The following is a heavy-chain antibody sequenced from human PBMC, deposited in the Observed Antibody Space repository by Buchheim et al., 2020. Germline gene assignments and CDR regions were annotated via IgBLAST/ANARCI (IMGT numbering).Heavy chain of an antibody. CDR1: GFTFSDYY. J-gene: IGHJ4*02. CDR2: ISSSGSII. D-gene: IGHD6-19*01. V-gene: IGHV3-11*01. Sequence: QVQLVESGGDLVKPGGSLRLSCAASGFTFSDYYMSWIRQAPGKGLEWVSYISSSGSIIYYADSVKGRFTISRDNATNSLYLQMNSLRVEDTAVYYCTRDRRSGWYETSPIDYWGQGTL. CDR3: TRDRRSGWYETSPIDY.